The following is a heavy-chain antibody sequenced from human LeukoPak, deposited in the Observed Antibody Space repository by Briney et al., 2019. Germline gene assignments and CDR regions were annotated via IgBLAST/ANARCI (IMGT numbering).Heavy chain of an antibody. CDR2: INSNGAVI. D-gene: IGHD4-17*01. CDR3: ARDPDGDYDFDY. J-gene: IGHJ4*02. V-gene: IGHV3-48*01. Sequence: GGSLRLSCAASGFSFSDYGMNWVRRAPGKGLEWLSHINSNGAVISYADSVKGRFTISRDTAKSSLYLQMNSLKIEDTAIYFCARDPDGDYDFDYWGQGTLVTASS. CDR1: GFSFSDYG.